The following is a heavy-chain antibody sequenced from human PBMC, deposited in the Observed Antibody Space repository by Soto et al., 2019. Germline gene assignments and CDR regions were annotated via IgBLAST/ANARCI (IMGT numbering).Heavy chain of an antibody. CDR3: ARDGGQQLVIYYFDY. D-gene: IGHD6-13*01. CDR1: GFTFDDYA. CDR2: ISWNSGSI. J-gene: IGHJ4*02. V-gene: IGHV3-9*01. Sequence: PGGSLRLSCAASGFTFDDYAMHWVRQAPGKGLEWVSGISWNSGSIGYADSVKGRFTISRDNAKNSLYLQMNSLRAEDTAVYYCARDGGQQLVIYYFDYWGQGTLVTVSS.